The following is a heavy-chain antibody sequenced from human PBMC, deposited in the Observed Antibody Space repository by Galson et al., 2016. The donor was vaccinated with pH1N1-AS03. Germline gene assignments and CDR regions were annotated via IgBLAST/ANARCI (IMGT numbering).Heavy chain of an antibody. D-gene: IGHD5-18*01. CDR2: IYYSADT. Sequence: LSLPCTVSGASITNYYWSWIRQPPGKGLDWIGYIYYSADTNYNPSLKSRVTISVDTSRNQFSLRLSSVTAADTAVYYCARGGYSYHGFDYWGQGSLVTVSS. J-gene: IGHJ4*02. V-gene: IGHV4-59*01. CDR1: GASITNYY. CDR3: ARGGYSYHGFDY.